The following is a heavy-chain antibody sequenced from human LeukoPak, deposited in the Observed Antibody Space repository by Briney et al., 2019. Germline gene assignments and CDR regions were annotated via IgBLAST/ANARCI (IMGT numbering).Heavy chain of an antibody. V-gene: IGHV4-4*07. CDR2: IYTSGST. Sequence: SETLSLTCSVSGYSISSYYWSWIRQPAGKGLEWIGRIYTSGSTNYNPSLKSRVTMSVDTSKNQFSLKLSSVTAADTAVYYCARDSYYYGSGSYSFDYWGQGTLVTVSS. D-gene: IGHD3-10*01. J-gene: IGHJ4*02. CDR3: ARDSYYYGSGSYSFDY. CDR1: GYSISSYY.